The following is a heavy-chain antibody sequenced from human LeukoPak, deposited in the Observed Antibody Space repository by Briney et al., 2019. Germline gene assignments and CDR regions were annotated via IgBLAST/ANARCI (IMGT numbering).Heavy chain of an antibody. CDR3: ARGGGSSPSY. V-gene: IGHV4-61*02. Sequence: SETLSLTCTVSGGSISSNSGSYYWSWIRQPAGKGLEWIGRIYPSGSTAYNPSLESRVTISVDTSKNQFSLNLNSVTAADTAVYYCARGGGSSPSYWGQGTLVTDSS. CDR1: GGSISSNSGSYY. CDR2: IYPSGST. J-gene: IGHJ4*02. D-gene: IGHD6-6*01.